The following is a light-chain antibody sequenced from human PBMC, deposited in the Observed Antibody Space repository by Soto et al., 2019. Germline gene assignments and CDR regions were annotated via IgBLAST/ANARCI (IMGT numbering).Light chain of an antibody. V-gene: IGLV1-44*01. CDR2: NNN. J-gene: IGLJ1*01. Sequence: QSVLTQPPSASGTPGQRVTISRSGSSSNIGSNTVNWYQHLPGTAPKLLIYNNNQRPSGVPDRFSGSKSGTSASLAISGLQSEDEADYYCAAWDDSLDGYVFGTGTKVTV. CDR3: AAWDDSLDGYV. CDR1: SSNIGSNT.